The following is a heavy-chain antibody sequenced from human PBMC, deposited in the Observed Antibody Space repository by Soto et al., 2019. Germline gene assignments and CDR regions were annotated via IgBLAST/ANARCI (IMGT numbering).Heavy chain of an antibody. J-gene: IGHJ4*02. D-gene: IGHD4-17*01. CDR2: IIPILGIA. Sequence: QVQLVQSGAEVKKPGSSVKVSCKASGGTFSSYTISWVRQAPGQGLEWMGRIIPILGIANYAQKFQGRVTITADKSTRTAYRELSSLRSEDTAVYYCAREMTTVTPFDYWGQGTLVTVSS. CDR3: AREMTTVTPFDY. V-gene: IGHV1-69*02. CDR1: GGTFSSYT.